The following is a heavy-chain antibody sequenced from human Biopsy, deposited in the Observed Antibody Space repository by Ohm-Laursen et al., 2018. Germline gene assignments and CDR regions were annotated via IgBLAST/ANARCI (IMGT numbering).Heavy chain of an antibody. CDR1: GSSVSSSNYY. CDR2: IYNTERT. Sequence: SETLSLTCSVSGSSVSSSNYYWNWIRQTPGKGLEWIGFIYNTERTNYNPSLESRVTMSVDMPKNQFSLKLSSVTAADTAIYYCARGMRSSGWPYFDSWGQGTLVTVSS. V-gene: IGHV4-61*01. D-gene: IGHD6-19*01. J-gene: IGHJ4*02. CDR3: ARGMRSSGWPYFDS.